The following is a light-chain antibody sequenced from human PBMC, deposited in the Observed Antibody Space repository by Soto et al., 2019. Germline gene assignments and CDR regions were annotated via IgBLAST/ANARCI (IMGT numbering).Light chain of an antibody. CDR1: QIISSNY. J-gene: IGKJ1*01. CDR2: HAS. V-gene: IGKV3-20*01. CDR3: QQYNIAPQT. Sequence: EVVLTQSPGTLSLSPGERATLSCRASQIISSNYLAWYQQKPGQAPRLLIYHASSRATGIPDRFSGSGSGKDFSLIISRLEPEDFAVYYCQQYNIAPQTFGQGTKVEIK.